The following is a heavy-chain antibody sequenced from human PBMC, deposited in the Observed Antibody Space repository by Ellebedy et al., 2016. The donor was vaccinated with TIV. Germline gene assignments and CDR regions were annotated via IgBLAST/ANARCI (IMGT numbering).Heavy chain of an antibody. V-gene: IGHV1-3*01. Sequence: AASVKVSCKASGYIFTSNAMHWVRQAPGQRLEWVGWINAGNGNTKYSQKFQGRVTIIRDTSANTAYMELSSLRSDDTAVYYCTRDRGSYAYDYWGRGTLVTVSS. CDR1: GYIFTSNA. D-gene: IGHD3-16*01. CDR3: TRDRGSYAYDY. J-gene: IGHJ4*02. CDR2: INAGNGNT.